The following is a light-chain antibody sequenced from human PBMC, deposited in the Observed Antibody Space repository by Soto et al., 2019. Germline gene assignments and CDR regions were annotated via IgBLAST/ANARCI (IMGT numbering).Light chain of an antibody. CDR2: SNN. CDR3: AAWDDSLNGYV. Sequence: QSVLTQPPSASGTPGQRVTISCSGSSSNIGSNNVNWYQQLPGTAPKLLNNSNNQRPSGVPDRFSGSKSGTSASLAISGLQSEDEADYYCAAWDDSLNGYVFGPGTKVTVL. V-gene: IGLV1-44*01. CDR1: SSNIGSNN. J-gene: IGLJ1*01.